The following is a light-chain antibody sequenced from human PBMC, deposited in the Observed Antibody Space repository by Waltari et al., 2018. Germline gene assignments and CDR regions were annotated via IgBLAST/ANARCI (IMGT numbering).Light chain of an antibody. V-gene: IGKV4-1*01. J-gene: IGKJ4*01. CDR2: WAS. CDR3: QQYFTTPPV. Sequence: DIVMTQTPDSLAVSLGERATINCKSSQNILYNSNNKNYLAWYQQKPGQSPSVLINWASIRESGVPDRFSASGSVTEFTLTINNLEAEDVAVYYCQQYFTTPPVFGGGTRVEI. CDR1: QNILYNSNNKNY.